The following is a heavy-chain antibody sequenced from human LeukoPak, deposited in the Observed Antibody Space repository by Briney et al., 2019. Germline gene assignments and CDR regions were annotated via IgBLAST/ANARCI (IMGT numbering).Heavy chain of an antibody. CDR2: INPNSGGT. Sequence: ASVKVSCKASGYTFTGYYMHWVRQAPGQGLEWMGWINPNSGGTNYAQKFQGRVTMTRDTSISTAYMELSRLRCDDTAVYYCARVKVGATPRDAFDIWGQGTMVTVSS. J-gene: IGHJ3*02. CDR3: ARVKVGATPRDAFDI. D-gene: IGHD1-26*01. CDR1: GYTFTGYY. V-gene: IGHV1-2*02.